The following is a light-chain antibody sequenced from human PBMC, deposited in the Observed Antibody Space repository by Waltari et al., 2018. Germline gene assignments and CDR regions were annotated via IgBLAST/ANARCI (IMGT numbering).Light chain of an antibody. CDR1: QSITDW. J-gene: IGKJ4*01. V-gene: IGKV1-5*03. CDR2: KAS. Sequence: DVQMTQSPATLSASVGDRVTITCRASQSITDWLAWYQQKPGKAPKLLRYKASTLESGVPSRFIGTRSGTEFTLTISNLQPDDFATYYCQQYTIYPLTFGGGTKVAI. CDR3: QQYTIYPLT.